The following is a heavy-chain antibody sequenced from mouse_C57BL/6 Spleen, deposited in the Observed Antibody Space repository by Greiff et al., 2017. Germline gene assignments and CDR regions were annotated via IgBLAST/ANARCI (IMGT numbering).Heavy chain of an antibody. CDR2: IDSSDSET. CDR3: ARYSDYYGSSYDAMDY. D-gene: IGHD1-1*01. CDR1: GYTFTSYW. J-gene: IGHJ4*01. Sequence: VQLQQPGAELVRPGSSVKLSCKASGYTFTSYWMHWVKQRPIQGLEWIGNIDSSDSETHYNQKFKDKATLTVDKSSSTAYMQLSSLTSEDSAVYYCARYSDYYGSSYDAMDYWGQGTSVTVSS. V-gene: IGHV1-52*01.